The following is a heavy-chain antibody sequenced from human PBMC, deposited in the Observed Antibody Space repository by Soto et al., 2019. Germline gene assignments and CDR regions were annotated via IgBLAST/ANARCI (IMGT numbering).Heavy chain of an antibody. J-gene: IGHJ4*02. Sequence: QVQLVQSGAEVKKPGASVKVSCKASGSTFTSYDINWVRQATGQGLEWMGWMNPNSGNTGYAQKFQGRVTMTRNTSISTAYMELSSLRSEDTAVYYCARGRYSSSSRARSGWKFDYWGQGTLVTVSS. V-gene: IGHV1-8*01. CDR3: ARGRYSSSSRARSGWKFDY. CDR1: GSTFTSYD. D-gene: IGHD6-6*01. CDR2: MNPNSGNT.